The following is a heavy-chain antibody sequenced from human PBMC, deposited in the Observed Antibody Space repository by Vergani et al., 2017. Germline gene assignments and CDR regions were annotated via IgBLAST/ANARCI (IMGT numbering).Heavy chain of an antibody. CDR3: ARLTARGYSSSTPLRAFNWFDP. J-gene: IGHJ5*02. CDR1: GFTFSRYW. CDR2: IKQDGSEK. Sequence: EVQLVESGGGLVQPGGSLRLSCAASGFTFSRYWMSWVRQAPGKGLEWVANIKQDGSEKYYVDSVKGRFTISRDNAKNSLYLQMNSLRAEDTPVYYCARLTARGYSSSTPLRAFNWFDPWGQGTLVTVSS. V-gene: IGHV3-7*01. D-gene: IGHD6-6*01.